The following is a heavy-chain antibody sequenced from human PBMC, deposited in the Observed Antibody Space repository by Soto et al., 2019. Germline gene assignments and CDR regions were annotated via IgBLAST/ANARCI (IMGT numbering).Heavy chain of an antibody. CDR2: IKQDESEK. J-gene: IGHJ4*02. CDR1: GFTFSSYS. CDR3: VRGPYYFDY. V-gene: IGHV3-7*04. Sequence: SGFTFSSYSMNWVRQAPGKGLEWVANIKQDESEKYYVDFVKGRFTISRDNAKNSLYLQMNSLRVEDTAMFYCVRGPYYFDYWGQGTLVTVSS.